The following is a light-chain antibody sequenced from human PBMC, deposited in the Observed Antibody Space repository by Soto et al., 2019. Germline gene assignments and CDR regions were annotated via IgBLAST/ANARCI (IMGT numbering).Light chain of an antibody. V-gene: IGLV2-23*01. CDR2: EGS. CDR1: SSDVGSYNL. CDR3: SSYAGSSTFV. J-gene: IGLJ1*01. Sequence: QSVLTQPASVSGSPGQSITISCTGTSSDVGSYNLVSWYQQHPGKAPKLMIYEGSKRPSGVSNRFSGSKSGNTASLTISGLQAEDEDDYYCSSYAGSSTFVFGTGTKVTVL.